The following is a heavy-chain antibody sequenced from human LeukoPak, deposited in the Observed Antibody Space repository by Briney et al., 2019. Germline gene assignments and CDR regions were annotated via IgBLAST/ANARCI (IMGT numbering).Heavy chain of an antibody. V-gene: IGHV4-39*01. Sequence: KPSETLSLTCTVSGDSISSTSYYWDWIRQPPGKGLEWIGSIYNSGTTYYNLSLKSRVTISVDTSKNQFSLKVSSVTAADTAVYYCASRVYGLGSFNYWGQGTLVTVSS. CDR2: IYNSGTT. CDR3: ASRVYGLGSFNY. CDR1: GDSISSTSYY. D-gene: IGHD3-10*01. J-gene: IGHJ4*01.